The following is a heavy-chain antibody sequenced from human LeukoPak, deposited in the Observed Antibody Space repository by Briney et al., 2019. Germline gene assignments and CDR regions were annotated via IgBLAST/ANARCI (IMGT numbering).Heavy chain of an antibody. CDR3: ATQDSMYYFDY. CDR1: GFTFSSYA. Sequence: GGSLRLSCAASGFTFSSYAMSWVRQAPEKGLEWVSAISGSGGSTYYADSVKGRFTTSRDNSKNTLYLQMNSLRAEDTAVYYCATQDSMYYFDYWGQGTMVTVSS. J-gene: IGHJ4*02. D-gene: IGHD3-22*01. CDR2: ISGSGGST. V-gene: IGHV3-23*01.